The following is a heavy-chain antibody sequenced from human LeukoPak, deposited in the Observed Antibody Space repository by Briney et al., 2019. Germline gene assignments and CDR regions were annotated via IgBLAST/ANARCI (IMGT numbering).Heavy chain of an antibody. D-gene: IGHD3-10*01. J-gene: IGHJ6*02. CDR3: AKDPHYYGPTTTSMDV. CDR2: INPDGSRT. V-gene: IGHV3-74*01. Sequence: GGSLRLSCAASGFTFSTYWVHWVRRAPGKGLVWVSRINPDGSRTDYADSVKGRFTISRDNAKNTLYLQMNSLRAEDTAVYYCAKDPHYYGPTTTSMDVWGQGTTVTVSS. CDR1: GFTFSTYW.